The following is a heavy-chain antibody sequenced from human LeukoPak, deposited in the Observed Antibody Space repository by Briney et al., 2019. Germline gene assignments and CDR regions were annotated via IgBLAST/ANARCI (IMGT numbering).Heavy chain of an antibody. J-gene: IGHJ4*02. V-gene: IGHV1-69*13. CDR3: ARDPTPLPGGYFDY. CDR1: GGTFSSYA. D-gene: IGHD3-16*01. CDR2: IIPIFGTA. Sequence: SVKVSCKASGGTFSSYAISWVRQAPGQGLEWMGGIIPIFGTANYAQKFQGRVTITADESTSTAYMELSSLRSEDTAVYYCARDPTPLPGGYFDYWGQGTLVTVSS.